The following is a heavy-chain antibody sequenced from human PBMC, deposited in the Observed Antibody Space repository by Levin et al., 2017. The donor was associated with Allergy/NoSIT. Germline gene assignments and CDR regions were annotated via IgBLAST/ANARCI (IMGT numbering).Heavy chain of an antibody. J-gene: IGHJ4*02. Sequence: AGGSLRLSCAASGFTFSNAWMSWVRQAPGKGLEWVGRIKSKTDGGTTDYAAPVKGRFTISRDDSKNTLYLQMNSLKTEDTAVYYCTTNIVVVPAAMRGTDYWGQGTLVTVSS. V-gene: IGHV3-15*01. CDR1: GFTFSNAW. D-gene: IGHD2-2*01. CDR2: IKSKTDGGTT. CDR3: TTNIVVVPAAMRGTDY.